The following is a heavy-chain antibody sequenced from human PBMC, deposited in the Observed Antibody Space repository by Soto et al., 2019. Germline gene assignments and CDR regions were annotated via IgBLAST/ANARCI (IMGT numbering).Heavy chain of an antibody. J-gene: IGHJ3*02. CDR3: ARWLKRHAFDI. CDR1: GGSFSGYY. Sequence: QVQLQQWGAGLLKPSETLSLTCAVYGGSFSGYYWSWIRQPPGKGLEWIGEINHSGSTNYNPSLKRRVTISVDTSKNQFSLKLSSVTAADTAVYYCARWLKRHAFDIWGQGTMVTVSS. D-gene: IGHD3-10*01. V-gene: IGHV4-34*01. CDR2: INHSGST.